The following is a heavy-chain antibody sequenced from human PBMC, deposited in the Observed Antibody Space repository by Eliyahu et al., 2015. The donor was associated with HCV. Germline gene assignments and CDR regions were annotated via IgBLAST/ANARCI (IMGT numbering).Heavy chain of an antibody. CDR1: GYTFTGYX. Sequence: QVQLVQSGAEVKKPGASVKVSCKASGYTFTGYXRHWVRQAPGQGLEWMGWINPNSGGTNYAQKFQGWVTMTRDTSISTAYMELSRLRSDDTAVYYCARGAYCSGGSCYVDWFDPWGQGTLVTVSS. V-gene: IGHV1-2*04. CDR2: INPNSGGT. D-gene: IGHD2-15*01. J-gene: IGHJ5*02. CDR3: ARGAYCSGGSCYVDWFDP.